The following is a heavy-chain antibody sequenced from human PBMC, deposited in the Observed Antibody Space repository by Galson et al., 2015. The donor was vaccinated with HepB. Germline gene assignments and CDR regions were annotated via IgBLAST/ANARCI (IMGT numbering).Heavy chain of an antibody. Sequence: SLRLSCAASGFTFSNAWMSWVRQAPGKGLEWVGRIKSETDRGTTDYAAPVKGRFTISRDDSKNTLYLQMNSLKTEDTAVYYCAKYLDSSSWYDFGIGQEKNYYGMDVWGQGTTVTVSS. V-gene: IGHV3-15*01. J-gene: IGHJ6*02. CDR1: GFTFSNAW. D-gene: IGHD6-13*01. CDR3: AKYLDSSSWYDFGIGQEKNYYGMDV. CDR2: IKSETDRGTT.